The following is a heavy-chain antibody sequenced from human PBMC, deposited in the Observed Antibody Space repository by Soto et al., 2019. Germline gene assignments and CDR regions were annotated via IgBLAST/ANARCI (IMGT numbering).Heavy chain of an antibody. CDR1: GYTFTSYG. J-gene: IGHJ4*02. CDR2: ISGYNGNT. CDR3: AREEPKYYDVLAGYYDY. Sequence: GASVKVSCKASGYTFTSYGFSWVRQAPGQGLEWMGWISGYNGNTNYAQKFQGRATMTTDTSTSTAYMELRSLRSDDTAVYYCAREEPKYYDVLAGYYDYWGQGTLVTVSS. D-gene: IGHD3-9*01. V-gene: IGHV1-18*01.